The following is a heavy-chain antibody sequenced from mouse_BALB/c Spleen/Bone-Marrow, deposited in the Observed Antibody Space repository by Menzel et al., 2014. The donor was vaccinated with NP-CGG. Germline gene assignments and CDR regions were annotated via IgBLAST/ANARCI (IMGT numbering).Heavy chain of an antibody. CDR3: ARGGISVDY. CDR2: IYPGDGDT. Sequence: QVQLKHSGAELVRPGSSVKISCKASGYAFSVYWMNWVKQRPGQGLEWIGQIYPGDGDTNYNGKFKGRATLTADKSSNTAYMQLSSLTSEDSAVYCCARGGISVDYWGQGTTLTVSS. V-gene: IGHV1-80*01. J-gene: IGHJ2*01. CDR1: GYAFSVYW.